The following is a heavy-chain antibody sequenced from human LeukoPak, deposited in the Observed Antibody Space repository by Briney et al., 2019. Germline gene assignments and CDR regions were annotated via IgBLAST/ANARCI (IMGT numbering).Heavy chain of an antibody. J-gene: IGHJ6*04. V-gene: IGHV3-13*01. Sequence: GGSLRLSCAASGFTFSSYDMHWVRQATGKGLEWVSAIGTAGDTYYPGSVKGRFTISRENAKNSLYLQMNSLRAGDTAVYYCARSALGWDPPWRPMDVWGKGTTVTVSS. D-gene: IGHD1-26*01. CDR2: IGTAGDT. CDR3: ARSALGWDPPWRPMDV. CDR1: GFTFSSYD.